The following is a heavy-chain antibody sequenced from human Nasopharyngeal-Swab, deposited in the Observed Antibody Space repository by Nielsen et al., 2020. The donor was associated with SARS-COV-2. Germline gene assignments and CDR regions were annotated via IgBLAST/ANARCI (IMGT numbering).Heavy chain of an antibody. D-gene: IGHD5-12*01. Sequence: GGSLRLSCAASGFTFSSYWMHWVRQAPGKGLVWVSRINSDGSSTSYADSVKGRFTISRDNAKNTLYLQMNSLRAEDTAVYYCARDTSVDIVLLYYGMDVWGQGTTVTVSS. CDR3: ARDTSVDIVLLYYGMDV. CDR2: INSDGSST. CDR1: GFTFSSYW. V-gene: IGHV3-74*01. J-gene: IGHJ6*02.